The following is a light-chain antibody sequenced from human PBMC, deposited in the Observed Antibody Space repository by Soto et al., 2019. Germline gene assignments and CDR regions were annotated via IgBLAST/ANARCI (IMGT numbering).Light chain of an antibody. CDR3: AAWDDSLNGPV. CDR2: TND. CDR1: SSNIGSNN. J-gene: IGLJ2*01. Sequence: QSVLTQPPSASGTPGQRVTISCSGSSSNIGSNNVNWYQQLPGTAPKLLIYTNDQRPSGVPDRFSASKSGTSASLVISGLQSEDEADYYCAAWDDSLNGPVFGGGTKLTVL. V-gene: IGLV1-44*01.